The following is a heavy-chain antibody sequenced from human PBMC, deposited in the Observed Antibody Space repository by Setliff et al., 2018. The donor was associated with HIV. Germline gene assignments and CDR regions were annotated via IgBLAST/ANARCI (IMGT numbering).Heavy chain of an antibody. CDR2: VYYTGSS. Sequence: PSETLSLTCTVSGASVTNYYWSWIRQPPGKGLEWIGYVYYTGSSNYNPSLKSRATISVDTTQTHFSLRLKSVTAADTAIYFCARADYEGGSYYFDHWSQGILVTVSS. CDR3: ARADYEGGSYYFDH. J-gene: IGHJ4*02. CDR1: GASVTNYY. V-gene: IGHV4-59*02. D-gene: IGHD3-22*01.